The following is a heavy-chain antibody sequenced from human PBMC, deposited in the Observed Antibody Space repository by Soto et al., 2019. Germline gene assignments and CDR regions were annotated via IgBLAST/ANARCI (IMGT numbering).Heavy chain of an antibody. CDR2: ISGSGGSI. V-gene: IGHV3-23*01. CDR3: AKAVSTMLIRNWFDP. D-gene: IGHD3-16*01. Sequence: PGGSLRLSCAASGFTFSNYAMSWVRQAPGKGLEWVSAISGSGGSIYYADSVKGRFTISRDNSKNTLYLQVNSMRAEATAVYYCAKAVSTMLIRNWFDPWGQGTLVTVSS. CDR1: GFTFSNYA. J-gene: IGHJ5*02.